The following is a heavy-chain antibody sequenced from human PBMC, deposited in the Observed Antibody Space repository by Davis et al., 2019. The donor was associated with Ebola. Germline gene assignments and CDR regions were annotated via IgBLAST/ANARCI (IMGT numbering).Heavy chain of an antibody. D-gene: IGHD2-15*01. CDR3: ALPSGSYCSGGSCYSRPDDY. Sequence: ASVTVSCKASGYTFTGYYMHWVRQAPGQGLAWMGRINPNSGGTNYAQKFQGRVTLTRDTSISTAYMELSRLRSDDTAVYYCALPSGSYCSGGSCYSRPDDYWGQGTLVTVSS. CDR1: GYTFTGYY. CDR2: INPNSGGT. J-gene: IGHJ4*02. V-gene: IGHV1-2*06.